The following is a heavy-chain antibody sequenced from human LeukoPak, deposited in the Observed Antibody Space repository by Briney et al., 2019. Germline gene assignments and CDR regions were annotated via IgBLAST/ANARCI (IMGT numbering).Heavy chain of an antibody. CDR2: INSDGSST. CDR1: GFTFSSYW. CDR3: ARSTTHPYYYYMDV. J-gene: IGHJ6*03. Sequence: GGSLRLSCAASGFTFSSYWTHWVRQAPGKGLVWVSRINSDGSSTTYADSVKGRFTISRDNAKNTLYLQMNSLRAEDTAVYYCARSTTHPYYYYMDVWGKGTTVTISS. D-gene: IGHD4-17*01. V-gene: IGHV3-74*01.